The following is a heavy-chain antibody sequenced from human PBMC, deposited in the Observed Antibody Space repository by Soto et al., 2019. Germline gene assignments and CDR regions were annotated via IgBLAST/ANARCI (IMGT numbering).Heavy chain of an antibody. D-gene: IGHD2-2*02. CDR2: INPSGGST. V-gene: IGHV1-46*01. CDR3: ARDRGFEDFLVGSEVKGAIPASLY. Sequence: QVQLVQSGAEVKKPGASVKVSCKASGYSFTTYQVHWVRQAPGQGLEWMGIINPSGGSTSNAQKFQGRVTMTRDTSTSTVYMELSGLRSEDTAVYYCARDRGFEDFLVGSEVKGAIPASLYWGQGTLVTVSS. CDR1: GYSFTTYQ. J-gene: IGHJ4*02.